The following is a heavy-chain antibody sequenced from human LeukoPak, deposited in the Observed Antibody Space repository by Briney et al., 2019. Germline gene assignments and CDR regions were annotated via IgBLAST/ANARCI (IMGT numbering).Heavy chain of an antibody. J-gene: IGHJ4*02. Sequence: SETLSLTCTVSGGSITSYYWSWIRQPPGRGLEWIGYIYYSGSTNYNPSLKSRVTVSVDTSKSQFSLRLTSVTAADTAVYYCARHADYGGYLDYWGQGTLVAVSS. CDR3: ARHADYGGYLDY. D-gene: IGHD4-23*01. CDR2: IYYSGST. CDR1: GGSITSYY. V-gene: IGHV4-59*08.